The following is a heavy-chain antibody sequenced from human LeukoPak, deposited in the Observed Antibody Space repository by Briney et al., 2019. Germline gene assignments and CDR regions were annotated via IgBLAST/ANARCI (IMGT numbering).Heavy chain of an antibody. Sequence: GGSLRLSCAASGFTFSSYWMSWVRQAPGKGLEWVANIKQDGSEKYYVDSVKGRFTISRDNAKNSLYLQMNSLRAEDTAVYYCARPNYYDSSGLGYWGQGTLVTVSS. J-gene: IGHJ4*02. V-gene: IGHV3-7*01. D-gene: IGHD3-22*01. CDR3: ARPNYYDSSGLGY. CDR2: IKQDGSEK. CDR1: GFTFSSYW.